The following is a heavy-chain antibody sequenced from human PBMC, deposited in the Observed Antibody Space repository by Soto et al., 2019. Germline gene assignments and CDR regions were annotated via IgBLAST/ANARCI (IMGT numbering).Heavy chain of an antibody. CDR2: IYYSGST. Sequence: SETLSLTCTVSGGSISSYYWSWIRQPPGKGLEWIGYIYYSGSTNYNPSLKSRVTISVDTSKNQFSLKLSSVTAADTAVYYCARQVSSSSWYPTGYYYYMDVWGKGTTVTVSS. J-gene: IGHJ6*03. CDR1: GGSISSYY. D-gene: IGHD6-13*01. V-gene: IGHV4-59*08. CDR3: ARQVSSSSWYPTGYYYYMDV.